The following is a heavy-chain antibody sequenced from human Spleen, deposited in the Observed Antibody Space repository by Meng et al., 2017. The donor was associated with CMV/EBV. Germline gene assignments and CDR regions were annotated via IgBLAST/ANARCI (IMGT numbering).Heavy chain of an antibody. D-gene: IGHD3-22*01. V-gene: IGHV3-23*01. CDR1: AFTFSSYA. Sequence: GESLKISCAASAFTFSSYAMSWVRQAPGKGLEWVSGISGSGGSTYYADSVKGRFTISRDNSKNTLYLQMNSLRAEDTAVYYCARAPNYYDSSGYYWGQGTLVTVSS. CDR3: ARAPNYYDSSGYY. J-gene: IGHJ4*02. CDR2: ISGSGGST.